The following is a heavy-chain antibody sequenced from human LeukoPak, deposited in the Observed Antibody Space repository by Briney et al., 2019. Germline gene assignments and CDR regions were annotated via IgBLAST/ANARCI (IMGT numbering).Heavy chain of an antibody. CDR1: GGSISSYS. CDR3: AREGSAFDI. V-gene: IGHV4-4*07. J-gene: IGHJ3*02. Sequence: SETLSLTCTVSGGSISSYSWSWIRQPAGKGLAWIGRIFASGSTKYNPSLKSRVTMSVETSKKQFSLKLSSVTAADTAVYYCAREGSAFDIWGQGTMVAVSS. CDR2: IFASGST.